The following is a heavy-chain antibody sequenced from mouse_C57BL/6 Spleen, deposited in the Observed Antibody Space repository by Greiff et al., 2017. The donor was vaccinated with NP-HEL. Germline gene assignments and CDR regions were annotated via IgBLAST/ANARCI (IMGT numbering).Heavy chain of an antibody. V-gene: IGHV5-6*01. CDR3: ARQRSNYPHFDY. CDR2: ISSGGSYT. Sequence: EVQGVESGGDLVKPGGSLKLSCAASGFTFSSYGMSWVRQTPDKRLEWVATISSGGSYTYYPDSVKGRFTISRDNAKNTLYLQMSSLKSEDTAMYYCARQRSNYPHFDYWGQGTTLTVSS. CDR1: GFTFSSYG. J-gene: IGHJ2*01. D-gene: IGHD2-5*01.